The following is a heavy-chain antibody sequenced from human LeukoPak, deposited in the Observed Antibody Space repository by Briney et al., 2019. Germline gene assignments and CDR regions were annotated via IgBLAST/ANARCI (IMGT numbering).Heavy chain of an antibody. D-gene: IGHD5-24*01. J-gene: IGHJ5*02. CDR3: ARSASGYNA. CDR1: GFPFSGYW. CDR2: IDDDGAGT. Sequence: GGSLRLSCAASGFPFSGYWMHWVRQAPGKGLVWVSRIDDDGAGTTYADSVKGRFTISRDNAKNTLYLQMNSLRVEDTAVYYCARSASGYNAWGQGTLVTVSS. V-gene: IGHV3-74*01.